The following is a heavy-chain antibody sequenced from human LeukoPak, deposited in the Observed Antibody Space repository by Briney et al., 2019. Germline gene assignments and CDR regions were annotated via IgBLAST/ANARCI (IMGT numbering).Heavy chain of an antibody. Sequence: GASVKVSCKASGYTFTSYYMHWVRQAPGQGLEWMGIINPSGGGTSYAQKFQGRVTMTRDTSTSTVYMELSSLRSEDTAVYYCARTLNYYGSGSYYSYFDYWGQGTLVTVSS. CDR2: INPSGGGT. CDR1: GYTFTSYY. V-gene: IGHV1-46*01. CDR3: ARTLNYYGSGSYYSYFDY. D-gene: IGHD3-10*01. J-gene: IGHJ4*02.